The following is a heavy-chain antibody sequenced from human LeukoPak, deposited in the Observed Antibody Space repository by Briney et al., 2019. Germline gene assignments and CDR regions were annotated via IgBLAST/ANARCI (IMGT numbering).Heavy chain of an antibody. CDR3: ARLRGHAPTEYYYYYYMDV. CDR1: GGSFSGYY. V-gene: IGHV4-34*01. D-gene: IGHD2/OR15-2a*01. CDR2: INHSGST. Sequence: SETLSLTCAVYGGSFSGYYWSWIRQPPGKGLEWIGEINHSGSTNYNPSLKSRVTISVDTSKNQFSLKLSSVTAADTAVYYCARLRGHAPTEYYYYYYMDVWGKGTTVTVSS. J-gene: IGHJ6*03.